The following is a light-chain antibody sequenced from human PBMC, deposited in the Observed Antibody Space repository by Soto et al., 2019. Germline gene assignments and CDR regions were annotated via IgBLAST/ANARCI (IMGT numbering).Light chain of an antibody. CDR2: GNG. J-gene: IGLJ1*01. V-gene: IGLV1-40*01. CDR3: QSYDSSLSGSEV. CDR1: NSNIGAGYD. Sequence: QSVLTQPPSVSGAPGQRVTISCTGSNSNIGAGYDVHWYQQLPGTAPKLLIYGNGNRPSGVPDRFSGSKSGTSASLAITGLQADDEADYYCQSYDSSLSGSEVFGTGTKVTVL.